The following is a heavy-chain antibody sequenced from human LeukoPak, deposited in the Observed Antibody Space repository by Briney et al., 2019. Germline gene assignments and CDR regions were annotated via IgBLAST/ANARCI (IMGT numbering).Heavy chain of an antibody. CDR1: GYSISSNNW. CDR2: LYVGGST. V-gene: IGHV4-28*01. D-gene: IGHD1-26*01. Sequence: PSDTLSLTCAVSGYSISSNNWWGWIRQPPGEGLEWIGYLYVGGSTYYNPSLKSRVTMSVDTSKNQLSLKLSSLTAVDTAIYYCAKTASSGSYCDSWGQGTLVTVSS. J-gene: IGHJ4*02. CDR3: AKTASSGSYCDS.